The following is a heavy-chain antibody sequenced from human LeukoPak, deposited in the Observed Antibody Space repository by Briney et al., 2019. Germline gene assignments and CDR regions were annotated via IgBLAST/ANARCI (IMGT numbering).Heavy chain of an antibody. J-gene: IGHJ3*02. D-gene: IGHD1-26*01. V-gene: IGHV3-21*01. Sequence: KPGGSLRLSCAASGFTFSTYNMNWVRQAPGKGLEWVSSISSSSNYIYYADSVKGRFTISRDNAKNSLYLQMNSLRAEDTDVYYCARDVGASAPDAFDIWGQETMVTVSS. CDR3: ARDVGASAPDAFDI. CDR1: GFTFSTYN. CDR2: ISSSSNYI.